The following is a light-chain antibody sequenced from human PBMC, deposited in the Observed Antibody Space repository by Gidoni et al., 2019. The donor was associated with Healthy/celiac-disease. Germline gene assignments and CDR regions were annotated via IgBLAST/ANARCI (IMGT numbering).Light chain of an antibody. Sequence: SYVLTQAPSVSVAPGTTARITCGGDNIEAKDVHGYQQRPGQAPVVVVFDNSDRPSGTPERVSGSNSGNTATLTISGVEAGDEAVYYCHVWDSVSDHVVFGGGTKLTVL. CDR2: DNS. CDR3: HVWDSVSDHVV. V-gene: IGLV3-21*03. J-gene: IGLJ2*01. CDR1: NIEAKD.